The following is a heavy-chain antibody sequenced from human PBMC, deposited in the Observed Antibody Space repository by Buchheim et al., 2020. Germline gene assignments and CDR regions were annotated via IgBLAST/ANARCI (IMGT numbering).Heavy chain of an antibody. Sequence: QVQLVQSGAEVKKPGASVKVSCKASGYTFTGYYMHWVRQAPGQGLEWMGRINPNSGGTNYAQKFQGRVTMTRDTSISTAYMELSRLRSDDTAVYYCARVATPYDYIWGKVDWFDPWGQGTL. CDR2: INPNSGGT. CDR1: GYTFTGYY. CDR3: ARVATPYDYIWGKVDWFDP. D-gene: IGHD3-16*01. J-gene: IGHJ5*02. V-gene: IGHV1-2*06.